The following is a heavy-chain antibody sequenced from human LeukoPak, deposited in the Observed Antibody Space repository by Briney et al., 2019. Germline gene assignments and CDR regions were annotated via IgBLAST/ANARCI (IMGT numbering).Heavy chain of an antibody. J-gene: IGHJ4*02. D-gene: IGHD4-17*01. CDR1: GFTFSSYG. V-gene: IGHV3-33*01. CDR2: IWYDGSNK. CDR3: AREGSGESLDY. Sequence: GESLKISCAASGFTFSSYGMHWVRQAPGKGPEWVAVIWYDGSNKYYADSVEGRFTISRDNSKNTLYLQMNSLRAEDTAVYYCAREGSGESLDYWGQGTLVTVSS.